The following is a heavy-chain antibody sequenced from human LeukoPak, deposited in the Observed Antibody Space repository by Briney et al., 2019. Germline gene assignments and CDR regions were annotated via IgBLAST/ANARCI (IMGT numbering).Heavy chain of an antibody. CDR3: ARDTVSSSWYYFDY. J-gene: IGHJ4*02. CDR1: GFTFSNYA. D-gene: IGHD6-13*01. Sequence: PGGSLRLSCEASGFTFSNYAMSWVRQAPGKGLEWVAVISYDGSNKYYADSVKGRFTISRDNSKNTLYLQMNSLRAEDTAVYYCARDTVSSSWYYFDYWGQGTLVTVSS. V-gene: IGHV3-30*04. CDR2: ISYDGSNK.